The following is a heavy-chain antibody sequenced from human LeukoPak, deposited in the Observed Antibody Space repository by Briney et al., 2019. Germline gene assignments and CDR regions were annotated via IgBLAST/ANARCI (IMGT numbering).Heavy chain of an antibody. J-gene: IGHJ4*02. CDR1: GFTFSSYS. Sequence: GGSLRLSCAASGFTFSSYSMNWVRQAPGKGLEWVSSISSSSSYIHYADSVKGRFTISRDNAKNSLYLQMNSLRAEDTAVYYCATSSSWYGDYWGQGTLVTVSS. V-gene: IGHV3-21*01. CDR3: ATSSSWYGDY. CDR2: ISSSSSYI. D-gene: IGHD6-13*01.